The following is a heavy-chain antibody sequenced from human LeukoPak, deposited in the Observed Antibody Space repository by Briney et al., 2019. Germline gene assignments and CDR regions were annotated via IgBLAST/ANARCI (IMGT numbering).Heavy chain of an antibody. CDR2: IYYSGST. D-gene: IGHD2-2*01. CDR3: ARASTSETYGMDV. CDR1: GGSISSGDYY. Sequence: SETLSLTCTVSGGSISSGDYYWSWIRQPPGKGLEWIGYIYYSGSTYYNPSLKSRVTISVDTSKNQFSLKLSSVTAADTAVYYCARASTSETYGMDVWAKGPRSPSP. J-gene: IGHJ6*02. V-gene: IGHV4-30-4*01.